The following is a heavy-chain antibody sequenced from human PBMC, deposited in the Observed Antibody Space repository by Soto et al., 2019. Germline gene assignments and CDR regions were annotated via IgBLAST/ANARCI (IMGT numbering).Heavy chain of an antibody. CDR1: GFTFSRYA. CDR2: ISDSGGST. D-gene: IGHD2-2*01. J-gene: IGHJ1*01. V-gene: IGHV3-23*01. Sequence: PGGSLRLSCAASGFTFSRYAMSWVRQAPGKGLEWVSAISDSGGSTYYADAVKGRFTSPRDNSKNTLYLQMNSLRAEDTAVYYCAKEGGYCISITRPRRIDFWGRRTLVIVSS. CDR3: AKEGGYCISITRPRRIDF.